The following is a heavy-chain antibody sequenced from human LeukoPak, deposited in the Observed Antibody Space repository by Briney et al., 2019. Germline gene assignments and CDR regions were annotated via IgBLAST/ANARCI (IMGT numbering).Heavy chain of an antibody. CDR2: ISAYNGNT. CDR1: GYTFTSYD. J-gene: IGHJ6*02. CDR3: ARDYWGIAVAGTYYYYYGMDV. D-gene: IGHD6-19*01. V-gene: IGHV1-18*01. Sequence: GASVKVSCKASGYTFTSYDINWVRQATGQGLEWMGWISAYNGNTNYAQKLQGRVTMTTDTSTSTAYMELRSLRSDDTAVYYCARDYWGIAVAGTYYYYYGMDVWGQGTTVTVSS.